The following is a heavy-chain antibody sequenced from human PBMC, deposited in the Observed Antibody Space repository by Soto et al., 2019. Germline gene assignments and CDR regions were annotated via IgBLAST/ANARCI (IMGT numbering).Heavy chain of an antibody. D-gene: IGHD3-10*01. V-gene: IGHV3-33*01. Sequence: QVQLVESGGGVVQPGRSLGLSCAASGFTFSSYGMHWVRQAPARGREWVAVIWYDGSNKYYADSVKGRFTISRDNSKNTLYLQMNSLRAEDTAVYYCARVHGVRGVIDYWGQGTLVTVSS. CDR3: ARVHGVRGVIDY. CDR2: IWYDGSNK. J-gene: IGHJ4*02. CDR1: GFTFSSYG.